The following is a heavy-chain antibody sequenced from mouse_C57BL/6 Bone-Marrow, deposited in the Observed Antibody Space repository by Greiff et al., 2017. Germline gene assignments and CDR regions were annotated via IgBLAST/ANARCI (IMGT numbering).Heavy chain of an antibody. V-gene: IGHV1-39*01. CDR3: AISCHGSSYEDWYFDV. J-gene: IGHJ1*03. CDR2: INPNYGTT. D-gene: IGHD1-1*01. Sequence: EVQLQQSGPELVKPGASVKISCKASGYSFTDYNMNWVKQSNGKSLEWIGVINPNYGTTSYNQKFKGKATLTVDQSSSTAYMQLNSLTSEDSAVYYCAISCHGSSYEDWYFDVWGTGTTVTVSS. CDR1: GYSFTDYN.